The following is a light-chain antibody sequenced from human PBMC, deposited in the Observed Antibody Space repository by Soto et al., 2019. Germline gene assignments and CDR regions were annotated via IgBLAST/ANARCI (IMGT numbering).Light chain of an antibody. J-gene: IGKJ1*01. Sequence: EIVMTQSPAILSVSPGERATLSCRASQSVSTNLAWFQQKPGQTPRLLFNGASTRATGIPARFTGSGSGTEFILPISSLQSEDFAVYYCQQYDIWPPTFGQGTKVEIK. CDR1: QSVSTN. V-gene: IGKV3-15*01. CDR2: GAS. CDR3: QQYDIWPPT.